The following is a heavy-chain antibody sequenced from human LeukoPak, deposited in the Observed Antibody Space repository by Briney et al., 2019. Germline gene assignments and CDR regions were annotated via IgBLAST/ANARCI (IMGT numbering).Heavy chain of an antibody. V-gene: IGHV5-51*01. D-gene: IGHD3-22*01. CDR2: TYPGDSDI. CDR3: ARLLGGYPPRYDAFDI. Sequence: GESLKISCKGSGYIFTTYWIGWVRQMPGKGLEWMGITYPGDSDIRYSPSFQGQVTISADKSISTAYLQWSSLKASDTAMYYCARLLGGYPPRYDAFDIWGQGTMVTVSS. J-gene: IGHJ3*02. CDR1: GYIFTTYW.